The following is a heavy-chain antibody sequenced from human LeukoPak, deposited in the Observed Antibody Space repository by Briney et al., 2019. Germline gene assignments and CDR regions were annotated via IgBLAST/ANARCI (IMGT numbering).Heavy chain of an antibody. J-gene: IGHJ5*02. CDR3: AKQSRGSSTGNWFDP. V-gene: IGHV3-23*01. CDR2: ISGSGGST. CDR1: GFNFSSYA. D-gene: IGHD1-26*01. Sequence: GGSLRLSCAASGFNFSSYAMSWVRQAPGKGLEWVSAISGSGGSTYYADSVKGRFTISRDNSKNTLYLQMNSLRAEDTAVYYCAKQSRGSSTGNWFDPWGQGTLVTVSS.